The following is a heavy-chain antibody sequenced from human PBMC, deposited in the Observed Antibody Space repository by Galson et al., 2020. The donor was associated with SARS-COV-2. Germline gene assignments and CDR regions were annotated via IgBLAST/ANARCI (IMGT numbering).Heavy chain of an antibody. CDR2: ISGSGGST. Sequence: GGSLRLSCAASGFTFSSYAMSWVRQAPGKGLEWVSAISGSGGSTYYADSVKGRFTISRDNSKNTLYLQMNSLRAEDTAVYYCAKDVGHLYYDSSGYWYFDLWGRGTLVTVSS. CDR3: AKDVGHLYYDSSGYWYFDL. CDR1: GFTFSSYA. D-gene: IGHD3-22*01. V-gene: IGHV3-23*01. J-gene: IGHJ2*01.